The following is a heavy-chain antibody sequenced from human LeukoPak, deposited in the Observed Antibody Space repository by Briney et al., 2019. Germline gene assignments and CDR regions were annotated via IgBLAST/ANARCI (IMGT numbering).Heavy chain of an antibody. CDR1: GFTFSSYV. V-gene: IGHV3-30*04. J-gene: IGHJ4*02. D-gene: IGHD5-18*01. CDR2: ISYDGSNE. CDR3: ATNVDTSDDY. Sequence: PGGSLRLSCAASGFTFSSYVMHWVRQAPGKGLEWVAIISYDGSNEYYADSVKGRFTISRDNSKNTLYLQMNSLRAEDTALYYCATNVDTSDDYWGQGTLVTVSS.